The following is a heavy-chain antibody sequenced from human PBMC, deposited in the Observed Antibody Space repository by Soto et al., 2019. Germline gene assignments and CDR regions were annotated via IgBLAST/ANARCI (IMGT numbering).Heavy chain of an antibody. J-gene: IGHJ4*02. Sequence: SETLSLTCTVSGVSISSYYWSWIRQPPGKGLEWIGYIYYSGSTNYNPSLKSRDTISVDTSKNQFSLKLSSVTAADTAVYYCATLAVAGQVDYWGQGTLVTVSS. CDR2: IYYSGST. D-gene: IGHD6-19*01. CDR1: GVSISSYY. CDR3: ATLAVAGQVDY. V-gene: IGHV4-59*08.